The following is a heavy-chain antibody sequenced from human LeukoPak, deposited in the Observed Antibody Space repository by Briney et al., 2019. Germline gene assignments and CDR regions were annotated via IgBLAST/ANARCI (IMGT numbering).Heavy chain of an antibody. CDR3: AKTLSYSRGLDY. CDR1: GFTVSKQA. J-gene: IGHJ4*02. D-gene: IGHD6-13*01. V-gene: IGHV3-23*01. Sequence: GGSLSLACAASGFTVSKQALRPVRQAPGKGLEWVSAISGSGGSTYYADSVKARFSISRDNSKSTVYLQMNSLRAEDTAVYYCAKTLSYSRGLDYWGQGTLVTVSS. CDR2: ISGSGGST.